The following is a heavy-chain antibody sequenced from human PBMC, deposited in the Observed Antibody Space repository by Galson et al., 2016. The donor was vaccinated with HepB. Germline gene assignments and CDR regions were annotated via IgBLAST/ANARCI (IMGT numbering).Heavy chain of an antibody. Sequence: SLRLSCAASGFTFSDHYMDWVRQAPGKGLEWVARIRNRAKSYTTEYAASVKGRFSISRDDSKNSLYLQMSSLKTEDTAVYYCARPGQGDERSGLWGYFDYWGQGSLVTVSS. CDR2: IRNRAKSYTT. V-gene: IGHV3-72*01. J-gene: IGHJ4*02. CDR1: GFTFSDHY. D-gene: IGHD3-22*01. CDR3: ARPGQGDERSGLWGYFDY.